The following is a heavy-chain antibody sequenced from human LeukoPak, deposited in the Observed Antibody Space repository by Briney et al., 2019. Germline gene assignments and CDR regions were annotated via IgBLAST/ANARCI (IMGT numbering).Heavy chain of an antibody. J-gene: IGHJ5*02. Sequence: SEPLSLTCSVSGRFIRGYYWNWLRQPPGKGLEWIGYIYYSGSTNYNPSLKSAVTISVEKTKRQFSLSLTSVTAADTAVYFCARGGDYSTSFDPWGQGTLVSVSS. V-gene: IGHV4-59*01. CDR1: GRFIRGYY. CDR3: ARGGDYSTSFDP. CDR2: IYYSGST. D-gene: IGHD4-17*01.